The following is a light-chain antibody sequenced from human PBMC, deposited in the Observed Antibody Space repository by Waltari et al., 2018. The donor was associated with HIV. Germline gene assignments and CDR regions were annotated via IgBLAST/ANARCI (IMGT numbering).Light chain of an antibody. J-gene: IGLJ3*02. CDR1: SIDVGRYNF. CDR3: FSYATGSYWV. Sequence: HSALTQPRSVSGSAGQPVTISCTGTSIDVGRYNFVSWFQQHPGKAPKLMIYDVTKRPSGVPDRFSGSKSGNTASLTISGLQAEDEADYYCFSYATGSYWVFGGGTKLTAL. CDR2: DVT. V-gene: IGLV2-11*01.